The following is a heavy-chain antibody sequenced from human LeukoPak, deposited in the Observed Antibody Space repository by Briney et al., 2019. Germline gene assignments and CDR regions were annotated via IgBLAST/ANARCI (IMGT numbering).Heavy chain of an antibody. V-gene: IGHV1-69*04. J-gene: IGHJ4*02. CDR1: GGTFSSYA. CDR2: IIPILGIA. Sequence: SVKVSCKASGGTFSSYAISWVRQAPGQGLEWMGRIIPILGIANYAQKFQGRVTITADKSTSTAYMELSSLRSEDTAVYYCARDAVVEMARGGFDYWGQGTLVTVSS. CDR3: ARDAVVEMARGGFDY. D-gene: IGHD5-24*01.